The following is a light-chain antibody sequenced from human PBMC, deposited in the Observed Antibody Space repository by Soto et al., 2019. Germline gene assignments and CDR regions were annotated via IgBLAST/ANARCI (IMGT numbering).Light chain of an antibody. CDR1: SSNIGSNT. CDR3: AAWDGSLNGFYV. J-gene: IGLJ1*01. Sequence: QAVVTQPPSASGTPGQRVTISCSGSSSNIGSNTVNWYQQLPGTASKLLIYSNNQRPSGVPDRFSGSKSGTSASLSISGLQSVDAADYYCAAWDGSLNGFYVFGTGTKLPVL. V-gene: IGLV1-44*01. CDR2: SNN.